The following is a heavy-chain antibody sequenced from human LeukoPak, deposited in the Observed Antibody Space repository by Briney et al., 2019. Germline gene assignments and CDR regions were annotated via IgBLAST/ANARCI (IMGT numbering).Heavy chain of an antibody. D-gene: IGHD3-10*01. CDR1: GFTFSSYE. V-gene: IGHV3-21*01. CDR3: ARASRFLPDY. J-gene: IGHJ4*02. Sequence: PGGSLRLSCAASGFTFSSYEMNWVRQAPGKGLEWVSSISSSSSYISYADSVKGRFTISRDNARNSLYLQMNSLRAEDTAVYYCARASRFLPDYWGQGTLVTVSS. CDR2: ISSSSSYI.